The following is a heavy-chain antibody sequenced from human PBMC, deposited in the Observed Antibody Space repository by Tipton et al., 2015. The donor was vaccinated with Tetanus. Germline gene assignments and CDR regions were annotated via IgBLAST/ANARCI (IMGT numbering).Heavy chain of an antibody. CDR2: IYAGDSDP. Sequence: QLVQSGAEVKKPGESLKISCKGSGYSFSTHWIAWVRQTPGKGLEWVGFIYAGDSDPRYNPSFKGQVTMSVDESINTAYLQWNSLKVSDTGMYYCARSRGYIYGEGDWFDPWGQGTLITVSS. CDR3: ARSRGYIYGEGDWFDP. J-gene: IGHJ5*02. V-gene: IGHV5-51*01. CDR1: GYSFSTHW. D-gene: IGHD5-18*01.